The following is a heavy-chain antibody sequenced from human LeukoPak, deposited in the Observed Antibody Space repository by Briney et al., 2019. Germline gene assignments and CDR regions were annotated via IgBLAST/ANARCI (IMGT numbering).Heavy chain of an antibody. D-gene: IGHD3-3*01. CDR3: ARPNYDFWSGYHDAFDI. CDR1: GYTFTSYD. Sequence: GASVKVSCKASGYTFTSYDINWVRQATGQGLEWMGWMNPNSGDTGYAQKFQGRVTITRNTSISTAYMELSSLRSEDTAVYYCARPNYDFWSGYHDAFDIWGQGTMVTVSS. CDR2: MNPNSGDT. J-gene: IGHJ3*02. V-gene: IGHV1-8*03.